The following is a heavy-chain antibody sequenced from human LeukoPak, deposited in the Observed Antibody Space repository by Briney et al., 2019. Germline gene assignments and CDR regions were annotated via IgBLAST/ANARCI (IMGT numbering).Heavy chain of an antibody. V-gene: IGHV3-23*01. CDR3: AKDQPGYCTGGSCSAFDY. CDR2: IGGSGSST. D-gene: IGHD2-15*01. J-gene: IGHJ4*02. Sequence: GGSLRLSCAASGFTFSSYAMSWVRQAPGKGLEWVSAIGGSGSSTYYADSVKGRFTISRDNSNNTLYLQMNSLRAEDTAVYYCAKDQPGYCTGGSCSAFDYWGQGTLVTVS. CDR1: GFTFSSYA.